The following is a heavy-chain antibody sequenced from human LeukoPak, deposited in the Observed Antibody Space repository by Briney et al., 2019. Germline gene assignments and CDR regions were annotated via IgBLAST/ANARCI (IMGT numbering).Heavy chain of an antibody. CDR3: ARTRMAGTGGWFDP. D-gene: IGHD6-19*01. J-gene: IGHJ5*02. Sequence: SETLSLTCTVSGGSISSHYWSWIRQPAGKGLEWIGRIYTSGSTNYNPSLKSRVTMSVDTSKNQFSLKLSSVTAADTAVYYCARTRMAGTGGWFDPWGQGTLVTVSS. CDR1: GGSISSHY. CDR2: IYTSGST. V-gene: IGHV4-4*07.